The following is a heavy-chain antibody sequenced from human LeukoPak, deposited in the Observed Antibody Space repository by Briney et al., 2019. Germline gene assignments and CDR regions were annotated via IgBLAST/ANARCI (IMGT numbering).Heavy chain of an antibody. CDR2: IYYSGNT. V-gene: IGHV4-59*08. J-gene: IGHJ4*02. CDR1: GGSISSYY. Sequence: SETLSLTCTVSGGSISSYYWSWIRQPPGKGLEWIGYIYYSGNTNYSPSLKSRVTISVDTSKNQFSLKLSSVTAADTAVYYCARQSRYSYGPGFDFWGQGALVTVSS. CDR3: ARQSRYSYGPGFDF. D-gene: IGHD5-18*01.